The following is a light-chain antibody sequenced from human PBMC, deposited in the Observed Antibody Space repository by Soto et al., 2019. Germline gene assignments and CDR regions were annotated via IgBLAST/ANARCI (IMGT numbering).Light chain of an antibody. V-gene: IGKV1-5*03. CDR1: QTISSW. CDR2: KAS. CDR3: QHYNSYSEA. Sequence: DIQMSHSRSTLCLSXGARVTSTXXASQTISSWLAWYQQKPGKAPKLLIYKASTLKSGVPSRFSGSGSGTEFTLTISSLQPDDFATYYCQHYNSYSEAFGQGTKVDIK. J-gene: IGKJ1*01.